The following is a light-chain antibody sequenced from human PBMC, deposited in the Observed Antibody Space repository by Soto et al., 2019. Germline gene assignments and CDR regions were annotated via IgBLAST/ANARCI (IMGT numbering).Light chain of an antibody. J-gene: IGKJ4*01. CDR1: QSVSSSY. CDR3: QQDGSSPPLT. CDR2: GVS. Sequence: EIVLTQSPGTLSLSPGERATLSCRASQSVSSSYLAWDQQKPGQALRLLIYGVSSRATGIPDRFSGSGSGTDFTLTISRLEPEDFAVYYCQQDGSSPPLTFGGGTKVEIK. V-gene: IGKV3-20*01.